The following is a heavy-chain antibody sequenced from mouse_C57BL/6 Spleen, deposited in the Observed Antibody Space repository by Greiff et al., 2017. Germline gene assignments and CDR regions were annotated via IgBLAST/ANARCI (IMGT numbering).Heavy chain of an antibody. Sequence: EVQLQQSGAELVRPGASVKLSCTASGFNIKDYYMHWVKQRPEQGLEWIGRIDPEDGDTEYAPKFQGKATMTADTSSNTAYLQLSSLTSEDTAVYYCTTALRYDYDVPFAYWGQGTLVTVSA. CDR1: GFNIKDYY. CDR3: TTALRYDYDVPFAY. D-gene: IGHD2-4*01. CDR2: IDPEDGDT. V-gene: IGHV14-1*01. J-gene: IGHJ3*01.